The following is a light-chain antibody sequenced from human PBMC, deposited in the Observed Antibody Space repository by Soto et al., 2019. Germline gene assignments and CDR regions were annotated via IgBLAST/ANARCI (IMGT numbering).Light chain of an antibody. CDR3: QQYETFSRT. CDR1: QSISSY. CDR2: AAS. J-gene: IGKJ1*01. Sequence: QLTQSPSSLSASLGDRVTITCRASQSISSYLNWYQQKPGKAPKLLIYAASSLQSGVPSRFSGSGSGTDFTLTIASLQPDDFATYYCQQYETFSRTFGPGTKVDI. V-gene: IGKV1-39*01.